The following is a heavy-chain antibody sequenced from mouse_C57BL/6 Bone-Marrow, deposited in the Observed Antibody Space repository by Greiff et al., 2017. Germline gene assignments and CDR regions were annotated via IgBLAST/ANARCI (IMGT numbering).Heavy chain of an antibody. V-gene: IGHV5-6*01. CDR2: ISSGGSYT. Sequence: EVKLVESGGDLVKPGGSLKLSCAASGFTFSSYGMSWVRQTPDKRLEWVATISSGGSYTYYPDSVKGRFTISRDNAKNTLYLQMSSLKSEDTAMYYCARQGEVITTVVAPCAYWGQGTLVTVSA. J-gene: IGHJ3*01. CDR3: ARQGEVITTVVAPCAY. D-gene: IGHD1-1*01. CDR1: GFTFSSYG.